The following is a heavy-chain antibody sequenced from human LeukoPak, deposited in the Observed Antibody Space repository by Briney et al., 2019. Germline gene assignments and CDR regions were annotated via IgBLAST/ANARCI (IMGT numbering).Heavy chain of an antibody. V-gene: IGHV1-2*02. CDR3: AREWVSGYYYGMDV. D-gene: IGHD1-26*01. Sequence: ASVKVSCKTSGYTFTYYYMHWVRQAPGQGLEWMGWINPNSGGTNDAQKFQGRVTMTRDTSSSTVYMELSRLTSDDTAVYYCAREWVSGYYYGMDVWGQGTTVTVSS. CDR1: GYTFTYYY. CDR2: INPNSGGT. J-gene: IGHJ6*02.